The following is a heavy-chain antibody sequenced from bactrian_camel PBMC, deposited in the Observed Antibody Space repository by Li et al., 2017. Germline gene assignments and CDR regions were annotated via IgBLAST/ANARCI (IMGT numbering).Heavy chain of an antibody. Sequence: VQLVESGGGLVQPGTSARLSCVASEFSLYMVWVRQAPGQAREGVAAITPDGARQFYADSVRGRFTISKDNGKNTTYLDMNNLKPDDTAIYYCATRRRASTGCLIRGLIDTWGQGTQVTVS. CDR3: ATRRRASTGCLIRGLIDT. D-gene: IGHD5*01. J-gene: IGHJ4*01. CDR1: EFSLY. CDR2: ITPDGARQ. V-gene: IGHV3S31*01.